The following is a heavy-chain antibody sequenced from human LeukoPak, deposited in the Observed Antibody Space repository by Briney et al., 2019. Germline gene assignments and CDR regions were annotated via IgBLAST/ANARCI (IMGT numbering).Heavy chain of an antibody. CDR1: GFTFSSYG. D-gene: IGHD4-17*01. V-gene: IGHV3-33*01. CDR2: IWYDGSNK. Sequence: GGSLRLSCAASGFTFSSYGMHWVRQAPGKGLEWVAVIWYDGSNKYYADSVKGRFTISRDNSKNTLYLQMNSLRAEDTAVYYCARDGANYLDCGDLTFDYWGQGTLVTVSP. CDR3: ARDGANYLDCGDLTFDY. J-gene: IGHJ4*02.